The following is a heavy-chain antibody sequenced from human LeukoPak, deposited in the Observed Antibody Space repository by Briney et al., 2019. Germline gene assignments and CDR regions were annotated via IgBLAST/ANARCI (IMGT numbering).Heavy chain of an antibody. V-gene: IGHV3-33*01. J-gene: IGHJ4*02. D-gene: IGHD3-10*01. CDR2: IWYDGSNK. Sequence: GGSLRLSCAASGFTFSSYGMHWVRRAPGKGLEWVAVIWYDGSNKYYADSVKGRFTISRDNSKNTLDVQMNSLRAEDTAVYYCARDPYYYGSGIWGYFDYWGQGTLVTVSS. CDR1: GFTFSSYG. CDR3: ARDPYYYGSGIWGYFDY.